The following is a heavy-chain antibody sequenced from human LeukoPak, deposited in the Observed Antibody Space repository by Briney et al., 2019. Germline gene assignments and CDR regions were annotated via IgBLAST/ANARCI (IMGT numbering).Heavy chain of an antibody. CDR3: ARSTPRDSDAFDI. D-gene: IGHD2-15*01. J-gene: IGHJ3*02. V-gene: IGHV3-21*01. CDR2: ISSSSSYI. Sequence: PGGSLRLSCAASGFTFSSYSMNWVRQAPGKGLEWVSSISSSSSYIYYADSVKGRFTISRDNAKNSLYLQMNSLRAEDTAVYYCARSTPRDSDAFDIWGQGTMVTVSS. CDR1: GFTFSSYS.